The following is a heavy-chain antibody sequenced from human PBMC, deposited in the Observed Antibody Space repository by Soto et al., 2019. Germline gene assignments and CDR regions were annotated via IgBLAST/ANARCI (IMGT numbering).Heavy chain of an antibody. D-gene: IGHD4-17*01. V-gene: IGHV4-59*01. J-gene: IGHJ4*02. Sequence: SETLSLTCTVSGGSISSYYWSWIWQPPGKGLEWIGYIYYSGSTNYNPSLKSRVTISVDTSKNQFSLKLSSVTAADTAVYYCARVYYGGITRGYYFDYWGQGTLVTVSS. CDR2: IYYSGST. CDR1: GGSISSYY. CDR3: ARVYYGGITRGYYFDY.